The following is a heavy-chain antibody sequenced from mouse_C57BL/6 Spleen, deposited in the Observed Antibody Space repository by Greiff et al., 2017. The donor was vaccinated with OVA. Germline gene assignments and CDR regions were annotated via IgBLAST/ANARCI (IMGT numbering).Heavy chain of an antibody. CDR1: GYPFTDYD. D-gene: IGHD3-1*01. Sequence: QVQLQQSGAELVRPGASVTLSCKASGYPFTDYDMPWVKQTPVHGLEWIGAIDPETGGTAYNQKFNGKAILTADKSSRTAYMELRSLTSEDSAVYYGTRSGLNYFDYWGQGTTLTVSS. V-gene: IGHV1-15*01. J-gene: IGHJ2*01. CDR3: TRSGLNYFDY. CDR2: IDPETGGT.